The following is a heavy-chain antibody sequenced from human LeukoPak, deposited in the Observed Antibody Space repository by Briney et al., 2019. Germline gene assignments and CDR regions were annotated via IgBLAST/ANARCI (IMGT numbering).Heavy chain of an antibody. D-gene: IGHD6-19*01. CDR1: GFTFSSYS. CDR2: ISSSSSYI. J-gene: IGHJ4*02. CDR3: AKCGGRRIAVAEFDY. V-gene: IGHV3-21*04. Sequence: KAGGSLRLSCAASGFTFSSYSMNWVRRAPGKGLEWVSSISSSSSYIYYADSVKGRFTISRDNAKNSLYLQMNSLRAEDMALYYCAKCGGRRIAVAEFDYWGQGTLVTVSS.